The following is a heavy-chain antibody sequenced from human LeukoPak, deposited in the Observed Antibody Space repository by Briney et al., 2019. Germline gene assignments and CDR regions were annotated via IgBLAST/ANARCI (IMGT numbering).Heavy chain of an antibody. Sequence: KPSETLSLTCTVSGGSISSSFWSWIRQPPGKGLEWIGYIYYSGSTNYNPSLKSRVTISIDTSKSQFSLRLTSVTAADTAVYYCARHTRWFGESNLDYWGQGTLVTVSS. D-gene: IGHD3-10*01. J-gene: IGHJ4*02. CDR2: IYYSGST. CDR1: GGSISSSF. CDR3: ARHTRWFGESNLDY. V-gene: IGHV4-59*08.